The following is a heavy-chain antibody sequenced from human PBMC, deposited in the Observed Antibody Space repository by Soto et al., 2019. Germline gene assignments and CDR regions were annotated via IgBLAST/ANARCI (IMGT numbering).Heavy chain of an antibody. Sequence: GGSLRLSCTASGFTFGDYATSWVRQAPGRGLEWVGFIRSKAYGGTTEYAASVKGRFTISRDDSKSIAYLQMNSLKTEDTAVYYCTRVDSWSPGTLVTVSS. J-gene: IGHJ4*02. CDR3: TRVDS. CDR1: GFTFGDYA. CDR2: IRSKAYGGTT. V-gene: IGHV3-49*04.